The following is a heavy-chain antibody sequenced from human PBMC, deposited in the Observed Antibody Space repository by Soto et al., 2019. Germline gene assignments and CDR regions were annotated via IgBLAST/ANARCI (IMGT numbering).Heavy chain of an antibody. V-gene: IGHV3-30-3*01. CDR1: GFTFSSYA. D-gene: IGHD3-3*01. CDR2: ISYDGSNK. CDR3: ARGTIEGHFDY. Sequence: QVQLVESGGGVVQPGRSLRLSCAASGFTFSSYAMHWVRQAPGKGLEWVAVISYDGSNKYYADSVKGRFTISRDNSKNTLYLQMNRLRAEDTAVYYCARGTIEGHFDYWGQGTLVTVSS. J-gene: IGHJ4*02.